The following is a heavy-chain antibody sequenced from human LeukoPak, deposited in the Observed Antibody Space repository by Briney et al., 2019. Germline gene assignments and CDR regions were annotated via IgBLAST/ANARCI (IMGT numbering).Heavy chain of an antibody. Sequence: ASVKVSCKASGYTFTDYYMHWVRQAPGQGLEWMVWINPNSGGTNYAQKFQGRVTMTIDTSISTAYLEVTRLTSDDTAVYYCARAGGSSIDYWGQGTLVTVSS. CDR1: GYTFTDYY. V-gene: IGHV1-2*02. J-gene: IGHJ4*02. CDR3: ARAGGSSIDY. D-gene: IGHD6-13*01. CDR2: INPNSGGT.